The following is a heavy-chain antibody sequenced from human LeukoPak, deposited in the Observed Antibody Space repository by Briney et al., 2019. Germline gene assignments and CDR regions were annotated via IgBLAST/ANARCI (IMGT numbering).Heavy chain of an antibody. CDR3: ARRGTMAVRY. J-gene: IGHJ4*02. Sequence: PSETLSLTCTVSGYSIRSGYYWGWIRQPPGKGLEWIGSIYHSGSIYYNPSLKSRVTISVDTSKNQFSLKLSSVTAADTAVYYCARRGTMAVRYWGQGTLVTVSS. CDR2: IYHSGSI. V-gene: IGHV4-38-2*02. D-gene: IGHD1-7*01. CDR1: GYSIRSGYY.